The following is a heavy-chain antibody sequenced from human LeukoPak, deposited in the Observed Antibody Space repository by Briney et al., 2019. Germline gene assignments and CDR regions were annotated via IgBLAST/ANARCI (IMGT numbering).Heavy chain of an antibody. Sequence: SETLSLTCIISGGSISSSTYYWDWIRQPPGKGLEWIGTIYYSGNTYYNPSLQSRVTISVDPSKNQFSLKLSSVTAADTAVYYCAGVETYYYDSSGYPDWYFDLWGRGTLVTVSS. CDR3: AGVETYYYDSSGYPDWYFDL. D-gene: IGHD3-22*01. CDR2: IYYSGNT. J-gene: IGHJ2*01. V-gene: IGHV4-39*07. CDR1: GGSISSSTYY.